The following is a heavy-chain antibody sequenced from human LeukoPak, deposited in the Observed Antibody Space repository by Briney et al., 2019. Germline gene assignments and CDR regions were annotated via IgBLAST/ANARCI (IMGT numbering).Heavy chain of an antibody. CDR3: ARDISSSSRVGY. V-gene: IGHV4-39*07. Sequence: SETLSLTCTVSGGSISSYYWGWIRQPPGKGLEWIGSIYYGGSTYYNPSLKSRVTISVDTSKNQFSLKLSSVTAADTAVYYCARDISSSSRVGYWGQGTLVTVSS. CDR2: IYYGGST. CDR1: GGSISSYY. D-gene: IGHD6-6*01. J-gene: IGHJ4*02.